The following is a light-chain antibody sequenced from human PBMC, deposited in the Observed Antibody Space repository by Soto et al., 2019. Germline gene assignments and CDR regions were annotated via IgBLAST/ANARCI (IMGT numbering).Light chain of an antibody. CDR2: AAS. CDR3: QQLHSSPYT. Sequence: DIQLTQSPSFLSASVGDIVTITCRASPGISSYLAWHQQKPGKAPKLLIYAASTLQSGVPSRFSGSGSETEFTLTISSLQPEDFATYYCQQLHSSPYTFGQGTKLEIK. J-gene: IGKJ2*01. V-gene: IGKV1-9*01. CDR1: PGISSY.